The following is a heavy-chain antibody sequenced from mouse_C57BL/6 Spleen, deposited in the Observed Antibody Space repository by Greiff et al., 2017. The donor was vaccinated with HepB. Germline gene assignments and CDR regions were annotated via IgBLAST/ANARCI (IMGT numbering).Heavy chain of an antibody. V-gene: IGHV5-4*01. CDR2: ISDGGSYT. CDR3: ARDGDWDAFDY. CDR1: GFTFSSYA. D-gene: IGHD4-1*01. Sequence: EVQLQESGGGLVKPGGSLKLSCAASGFTFSSYAMSWVRQTPEKRLEWVATISDGGSYTYYPDNVKGRFTISRDNAKNNLYLQMSHLKSEDTAMYYCARDGDWDAFDYWGQGTTLTVSS. J-gene: IGHJ2*01.